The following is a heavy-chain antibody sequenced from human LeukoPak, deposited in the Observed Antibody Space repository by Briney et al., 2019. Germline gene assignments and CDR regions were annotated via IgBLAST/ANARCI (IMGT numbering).Heavy chain of an antibody. CDR1: GFTFSRYW. Sequence: HTGGSLRLSCAASGFTFSRYWMSWVRQAPGKGLEWVANIKQDGSEKYYVDSVKGRFTISRDNAKNSLYLQMNSLRAEDTAVYYCARDLVSGGSYFAFDIWGQGTMVTVSS. CDR3: ARDLVSGGSYFAFDI. J-gene: IGHJ3*02. CDR2: IKQDGSEK. V-gene: IGHV3-7*01. D-gene: IGHD1-26*01.